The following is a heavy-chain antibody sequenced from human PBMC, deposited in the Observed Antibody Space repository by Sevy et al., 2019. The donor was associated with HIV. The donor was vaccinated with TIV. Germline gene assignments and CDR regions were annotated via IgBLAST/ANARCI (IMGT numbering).Heavy chain of an antibody. Sequence: GGSLRLSCAASGFAFNSYWMSWVRQAPGMGLQCVGTIKEDGSEKYDVDSMKGRFTISRDNAKNSLYLQMNSLRAEDTAVYYCARDWRGYIGSGSDYYYYGMDVWGQGTTVTVSS. CDR1: GFAFNSYW. V-gene: IGHV3-7*03. J-gene: IGHJ6*02. CDR2: IKEDGSEK. D-gene: IGHD3-10*01. CDR3: ARDWRGYIGSGSDYYYYGMDV.